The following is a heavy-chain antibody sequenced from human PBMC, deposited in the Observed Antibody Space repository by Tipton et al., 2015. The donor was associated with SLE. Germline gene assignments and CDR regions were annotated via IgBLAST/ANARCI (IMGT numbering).Heavy chain of an antibody. CDR1: GGSISSHY. J-gene: IGHJ3*02. D-gene: IGHD3-22*01. CDR3: ARSDYYDSSGYDSDALDT. Sequence: TLSLTCTVSGGSISSHYWSWIRQPPGKGLEWIGYIYNSGSGNYNPSLKSRVTISVATSKNQFSLKLSSVSAADTAVYYCARSDYYDSSGYDSDALDTWGQGTMVTVSS. CDR2: IYNSGSG. V-gene: IGHV4-59*11.